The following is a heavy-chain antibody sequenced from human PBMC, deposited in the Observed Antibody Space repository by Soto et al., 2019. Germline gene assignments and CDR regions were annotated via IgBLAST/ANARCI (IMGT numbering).Heavy chain of an antibody. CDR2: ISWASEKI. V-gene: IGHV3-9*01. CDR3: AKGGISGASAFDC. D-gene: IGHD1-26*01. Sequence: GGSLRLSCEASGFAFRDYAMHWVRQGPGKGLEWVSGISWASEKIDYADSVKGRFTISRDNAKNSLYLQMNSLTSEDTAFYYCAKGGISGASAFDCWGQGTLVTVSS. J-gene: IGHJ4*02. CDR1: GFAFRDYA.